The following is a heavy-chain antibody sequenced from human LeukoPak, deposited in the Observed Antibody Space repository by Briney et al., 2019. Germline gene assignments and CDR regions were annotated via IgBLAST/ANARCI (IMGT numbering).Heavy chain of an antibody. CDR2: ISYDGSNK. V-gene: IGHV3-30-3*01. D-gene: IGHD6-19*01. CDR1: GFTFSSYA. CDR3: ARDRYSSGDFDY. J-gene: IGHJ4*02. Sequence: PGGSLRLSCAASGFTFSSYAMHWVRQAPGKGLEWVAVISYDGSNKYYADSVKGRFTISRDNSKNTLYLQMNSLRAEDTAVYYCARDRYSSGDFDYWGQGTLVTVSS.